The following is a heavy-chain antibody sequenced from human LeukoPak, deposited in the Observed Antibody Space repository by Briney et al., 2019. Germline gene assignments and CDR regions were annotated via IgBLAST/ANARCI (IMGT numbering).Heavy chain of an antibody. Sequence: GGSLRLSCAASGFTFSNAWTSWVCQTPGKGLEWVCRIKSKTEGGTTDYAAPVEDRLTISRADSKNKLYLQMNSLKTEDTAVYYCTTDDMPTFIGEPFDYWGQGTLVTVSS. V-gene: IGHV3-15*01. CDR1: GFTFSNAW. CDR3: TTDDMPTFIGEPFDY. J-gene: IGHJ4*02. D-gene: IGHD3-16*01. CDR2: IKSKTEGGTT.